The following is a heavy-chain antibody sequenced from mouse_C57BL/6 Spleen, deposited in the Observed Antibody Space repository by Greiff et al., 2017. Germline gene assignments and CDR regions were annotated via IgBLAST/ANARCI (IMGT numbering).Heavy chain of an antibody. Sequence: EVKLQQSGPGMVKPSQSLSLTCTVTGYSITSGYDWHWIRHFPGNKLEWMGYISYSGSTNYNPSLKSRISITHDTSKNHFFLKLNSVTTEDTATYYCAREDYYGNMFAYWGQGTLVTVSA. CDR1: GYSITSGYD. CDR3: AREDYYGNMFAY. CDR2: ISYSGST. D-gene: IGHD2-1*01. J-gene: IGHJ3*01. V-gene: IGHV3-1*01.